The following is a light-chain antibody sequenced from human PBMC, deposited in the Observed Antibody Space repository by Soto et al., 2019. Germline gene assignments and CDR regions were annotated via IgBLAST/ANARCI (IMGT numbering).Light chain of an antibody. Sequence: QSVLTQPPSVSAAPGQKVTISCSGISSNIGNNYVSWYQQLPGTAPKLLIYDNNRRPSGIPDRFSGSKSGTSATLGINGLQTGDEADYYCGTWDSSLRGVVFGGGTKLTVL. CDR1: SSNIGNNY. J-gene: IGLJ2*01. CDR2: DNN. V-gene: IGLV1-51*01. CDR3: GTWDSSLRGVV.